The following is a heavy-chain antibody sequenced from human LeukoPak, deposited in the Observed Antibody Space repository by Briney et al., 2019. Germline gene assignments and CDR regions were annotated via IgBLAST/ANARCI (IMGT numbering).Heavy chain of an antibody. Sequence: SGGSLRLSCAASGFIFSNYVIHWVRQAPGKGLEWVAAVSYDGNLQHYADAVKGRFTVSRDNSKNTVFLQINSLRTDDSAVYWCVKVYPTVTTSSVLGSWGQGTLVTVSS. J-gene: IGHJ4*02. CDR2: VSYDGNLQ. V-gene: IGHV3-30*18. CDR1: GFIFSNYV. CDR3: VKVYPTVTTSSVLGS. D-gene: IGHD4-17*01.